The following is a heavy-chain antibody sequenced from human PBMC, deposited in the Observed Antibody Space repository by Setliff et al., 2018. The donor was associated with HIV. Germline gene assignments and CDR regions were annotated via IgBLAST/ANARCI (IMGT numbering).Heavy chain of an antibody. D-gene: IGHD2-2*01. Sequence: SETLSLTCTVSGGSISSYYWSWIRQPAGKRLEFIGRISAAGTINYNPSLRSRVTLSVDTSKNQFSLKLSSVTAADTAVYYCARCAIVLVPAYFDPWGQGTLVTVSS. CDR1: GGSISSYY. J-gene: IGHJ5*02. CDR2: ISAAGTI. V-gene: IGHV4-4*07. CDR3: ARCAIVLVPAYFDP.